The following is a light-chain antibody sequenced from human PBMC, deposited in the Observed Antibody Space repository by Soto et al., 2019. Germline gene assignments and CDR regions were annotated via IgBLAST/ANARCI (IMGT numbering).Light chain of an antibody. CDR2: KAS. Sequence: DIQMTQSPSSVSASVGARVTITCRASQGISSWLAWYQQKPGKAPKLLIYKASTLKSGVPSRFSGSGSGTEFTLTISSLQPDDFATYYCQHYNSYSEAFGQGTKVDIK. CDR3: QHYNSYSEA. V-gene: IGKV1-5*03. J-gene: IGKJ1*01. CDR1: QGISSW.